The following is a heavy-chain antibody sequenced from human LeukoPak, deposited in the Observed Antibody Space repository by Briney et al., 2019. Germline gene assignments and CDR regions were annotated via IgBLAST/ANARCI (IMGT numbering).Heavy chain of an antibody. V-gene: IGHV2-5*02. D-gene: IGHD3-16*01. CDR1: GFSLSTSRMG. CDR2: IYWDDDK. J-gene: IGHJ4*02. CDR3: AHRLGGGGGADFGY. Sequence: GSGPTLVNPTQTLTLTCTFSGFSLSTSRMGVGWIRHPPGKALEWLALIYWDDDKRYSPSLKTRLTITKDTSKNQVVLTVTNMDPVDTATYYCAHRLGGGGGADFGYWGQGTLVTGSS.